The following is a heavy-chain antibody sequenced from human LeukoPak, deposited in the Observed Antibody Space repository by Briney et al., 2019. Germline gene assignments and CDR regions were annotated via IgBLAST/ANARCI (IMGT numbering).Heavy chain of an antibody. CDR2: INHSGST. Sequence: PSETLSLTCAVYGGSFSGYYWSWIRQPPGKGLEWIGEINHSGSTNYNPSLKSRVTISVDTSKNQFSLKLSSVTAADTAVYYCARGGGWLQFCYWGQGTLVTVSS. V-gene: IGHV4-34*01. CDR1: GGSFSGYY. CDR3: ARGGGWLQFCY. J-gene: IGHJ4*02. D-gene: IGHD5-24*01.